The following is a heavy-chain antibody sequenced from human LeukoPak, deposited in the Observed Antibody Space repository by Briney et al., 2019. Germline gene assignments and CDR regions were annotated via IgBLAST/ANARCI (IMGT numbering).Heavy chain of an antibody. J-gene: IGHJ6*03. D-gene: IGHD6-19*01. Sequence: ASVKVSCKASGYTFTSYDINWVRQAAGQGLECMGWMNPNSGNTGYAQKFQGRVTMTRNTSISTAYMELSSLRSEDTAVYYCARANRGAVAGTRYYYYYMDVWGKGTTVTVSS. CDR2: MNPNSGNT. CDR3: ARANRGAVAGTRYYYYYMDV. CDR1: GYTFTSYD. V-gene: IGHV1-8*01.